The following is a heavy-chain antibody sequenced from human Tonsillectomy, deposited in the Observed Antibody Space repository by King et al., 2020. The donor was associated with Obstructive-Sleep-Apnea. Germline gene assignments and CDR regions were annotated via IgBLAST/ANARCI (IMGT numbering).Heavy chain of an antibody. D-gene: IGHD2-2*01. CDR1: GGSFSGYY. CDR2: INHSGST. V-gene: IGHV4-34*01. J-gene: IGHJ6*02. CDR3: ARRCSSTSCASSSPFGMDV. Sequence: VQLQQWGEGLLKPSETLSLTCAVYGGSFSGYYWTWIRQPPGKGLEWFGEINHSGSTNYNPSLKIRVTISVDTSKNQFSLKLSSVAAADTAVYYCARRCSSTSCASSSPFGMDVWGQGTTVTVSS.